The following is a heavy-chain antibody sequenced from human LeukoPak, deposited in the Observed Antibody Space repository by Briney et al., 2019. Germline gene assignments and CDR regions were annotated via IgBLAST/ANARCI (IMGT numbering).Heavy chain of an antibody. CDR2: ISSSSSTI. CDR1: GFTLSSFE. CDR3: AKDSDYYHSSGYYYAYFQH. J-gene: IGHJ1*01. V-gene: IGHV3-48*02. D-gene: IGHD3-22*01. Sequence: PGGSLRLSCAASGFTLSSFEMNWVRQAPGKGLEWVSYISSSSSTIYYADSVKGRFTISRDNAKNSLYLQMNSLRDEDTAVYYCAKDSDYYHSSGYYYAYFQHWGQGTLVTVSS.